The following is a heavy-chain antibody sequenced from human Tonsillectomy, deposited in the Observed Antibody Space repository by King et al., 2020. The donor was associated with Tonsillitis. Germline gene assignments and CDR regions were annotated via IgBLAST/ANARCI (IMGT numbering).Heavy chain of an antibody. CDR3: ATEKRGPYYFDY. CDR2: IYYSGST. CDR1: GGSVSSGSYY. D-gene: IGHD3-16*01. J-gene: IGHJ4*02. Sequence: QLQESGPGLVKPSETLSLTCTVSGGSVSSGSYYWTWIRQPPGKGLEWIGYIYYSGSTNYNPSLKSRVTMSVDTSKNQFSLKLNSVTAADTAVYYCATEKRGPYYFDYWGQGTLVTVSS. V-gene: IGHV4-61*01.